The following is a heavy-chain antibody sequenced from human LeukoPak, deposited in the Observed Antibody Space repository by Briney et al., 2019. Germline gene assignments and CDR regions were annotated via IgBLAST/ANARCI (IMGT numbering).Heavy chain of an antibody. V-gene: IGHV3-66*01. CDR3: ARATLWFGANYYGMDV. CDR1: GFSVSNNY. J-gene: IGHJ6*02. CDR2: SCSGGSV. D-gene: IGHD3-10*01. Sequence: WGSLRLSCAASGFSVSNNYMSWIRQAPGKGLEWVSMSCSGGSVYDADSVKGRFTISRDSSKDTLYLQMNSLRAEDTAVYYSARATLWFGANYYGMDVWGQGTTVTVSS.